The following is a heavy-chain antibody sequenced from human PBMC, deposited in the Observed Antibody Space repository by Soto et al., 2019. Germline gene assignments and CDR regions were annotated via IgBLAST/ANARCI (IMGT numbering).Heavy chain of an antibody. CDR2: IYHSGST. D-gene: IGHD3-10*01. CDR1: GGSISSGGYS. V-gene: IGHV4-30-2*01. CDR3: ARADDYGSGSTTWFDP. J-gene: IGHJ5*02. Sequence: PSETLSLTCAVSGGSISSGGYSWSWIRQPPGKGLEWIGYIYHSGSTYYNPSLKSRVTISVDRSKNQFSLKLSSVTAADTAVYYCARADDYGSGSTTWFDPWGQGTLVTVSS.